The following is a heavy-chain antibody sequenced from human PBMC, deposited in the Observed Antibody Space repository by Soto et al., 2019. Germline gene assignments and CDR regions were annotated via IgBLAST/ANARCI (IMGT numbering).Heavy chain of an antibody. CDR1: GGSFSGYY. CDR3: ARAYSSSAWPGTWFDP. CDR2: INHSGST. J-gene: IGHJ5*02. D-gene: IGHD6-13*01. V-gene: IGHV4-34*01. Sequence: QVQLQQWGAGLLKPSETLSLTCAVYGGSFSGYYWSWIRQPPGKGLEWIGEINHSGSTNYNPSLKTRFTLSXXTXTXXFSLKLGSVTDADTAVYYCARAYSSSAWPGTWFDPWGQGTLVTVS.